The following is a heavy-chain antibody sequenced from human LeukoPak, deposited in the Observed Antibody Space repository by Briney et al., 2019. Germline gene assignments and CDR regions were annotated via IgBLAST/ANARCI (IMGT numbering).Heavy chain of an antibody. V-gene: IGHV4-39*07. CDR1: GGSISSSSYY. Sequence: PSETLSLTCTVSGGSISSSSYYWGWIRQPPGKGLEWIGSIYYSGSTYYNPSLKSRVTMSVDTSKNQFSLKLSSVTAADTAVYYCARDRSSGWYELGSFDYWGQGTLVTVSS. CDR2: IYYSGST. J-gene: IGHJ4*02. CDR3: ARDRSSGWYELGSFDY. D-gene: IGHD6-19*01.